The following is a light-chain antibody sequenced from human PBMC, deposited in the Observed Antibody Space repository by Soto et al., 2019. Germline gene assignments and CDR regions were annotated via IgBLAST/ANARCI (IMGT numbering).Light chain of an antibody. Sequence: EVVLTQSRLTLPLYPGDGPTLSYRASQSISRNLAWYQHKPGQAPRLLIYGASTRATGIPARFTGSGSGTDFTLTISSLKSEDFELYYCQQYNIWPRTFGQGTKVDIK. V-gene: IGKV3-15*01. J-gene: IGKJ1*01. CDR1: QSISRN. CDR3: QQYNIWPRT. CDR2: GAS.